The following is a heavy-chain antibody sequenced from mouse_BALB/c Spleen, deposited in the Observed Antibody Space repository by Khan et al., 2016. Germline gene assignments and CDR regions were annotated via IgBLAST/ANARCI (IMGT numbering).Heavy chain of an antibody. CDR1: GFTFSDYY. CDR2: ISDGGSYT. D-gene: IGHD2-12*01. J-gene: IGHJ3*01. V-gene: IGHV5-4*02. CDR3: AREGLRRGFAY. Sequence: EVELVESGGGLVKPGGSLKLSCAASGFTFSDYYMYWVRQTPEKRLEWVATISDGGSYTYYPDSVKGRFTISRGNAKNNLYLQMSSLKSEDTAMXYCAREGLRRGFAYWGQGTLVTVSA.